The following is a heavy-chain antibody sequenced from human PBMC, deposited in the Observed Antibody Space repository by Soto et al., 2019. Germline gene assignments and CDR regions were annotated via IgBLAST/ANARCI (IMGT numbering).Heavy chain of an antibody. J-gene: IGHJ4*02. CDR3: ATDYYYSRGYYYIFDY. Sequence: GGSLRLSCAASGFTFSSYAMSWVRQAPGKGLEWVSAISGSGGSTYYADSVKGRFTISRDNSKNTLYLQMNSLRAEDTALYYFATDYYYSRGYYYIFDYWGQGTLVTVSS. CDR1: GFTFSSYA. V-gene: IGHV3-23*01. D-gene: IGHD3-22*01. CDR2: ISGSGGST.